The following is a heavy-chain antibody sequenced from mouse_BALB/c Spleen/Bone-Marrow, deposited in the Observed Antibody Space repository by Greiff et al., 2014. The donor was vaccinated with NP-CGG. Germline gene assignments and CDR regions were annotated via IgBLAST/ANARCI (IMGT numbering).Heavy chain of an antibody. CDR1: GYTFTNYW. CDR3: ARNWGWVFAY. V-gene: IGHV1-5*01. J-gene: IGHJ3*01. Sequence: EVQLQQSGTVLARPGVSLRMSCKASGYTFTNYWINWIKQRPGQGLEWIGAIYPGNNDAKYTQKFKAKAKLTAVTSTSTADMELSSLTNEDSAVYYCARNWGWVFAYWGQGTLVTVSA. CDR2: IYPGNNDA. D-gene: IGHD4-1*01.